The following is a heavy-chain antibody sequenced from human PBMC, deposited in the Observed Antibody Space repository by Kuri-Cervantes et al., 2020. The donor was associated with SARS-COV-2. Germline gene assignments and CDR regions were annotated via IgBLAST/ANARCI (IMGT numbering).Heavy chain of an antibody. D-gene: IGHD6-13*01. CDR1: GYTFTSHG. V-gene: IGHV1-8*02. Sequence: ASVKVSCKASGYTFTSHGISWVRQAPGQGLEWMGWMNPNSGNTGYAQKFQGRVTMTRNTSISTAYMELSSLRSEDTAVYYCARAHRIAAAGTFGYWGQGTLVTVSS. J-gene: IGHJ4*02. CDR3: ARAHRIAAAGTFGY. CDR2: MNPNSGNT.